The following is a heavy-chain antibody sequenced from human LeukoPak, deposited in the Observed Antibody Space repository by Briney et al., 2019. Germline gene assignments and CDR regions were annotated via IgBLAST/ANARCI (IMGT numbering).Heavy chain of an antibody. J-gene: IGHJ4*02. D-gene: IGHD3-10*01. CDR2: INNDGTRT. CDR3: AKDLGTYYGSGSSHPYFDY. Sequence: GGSLRLSCAASGFNFSSFWMHWVRQVPGKGLVWVSRINNDGTRTRYADSVKGRFTISRDNSKNTLYLQMNSLRAEDTAVYYCAKDLGTYYGSGSSHPYFDYWGQGTLVTVSS. CDR1: GFNFSSFW. V-gene: IGHV3-74*01.